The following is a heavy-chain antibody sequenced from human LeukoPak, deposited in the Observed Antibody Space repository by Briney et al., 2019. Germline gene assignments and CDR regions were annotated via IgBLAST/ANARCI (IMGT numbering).Heavy chain of an antibody. Sequence: SPTPSLTFAISGDSVSSNSAAWNWIRQSPSKGLEWLGRTYYRSKWYNDSAVSVKSRIMINPDTSKNQFSLQLNSVTPEDTAVYYCARGPGLRMGAFDIWGQGTVVSVSS. V-gene: IGHV6-1*01. D-gene: IGHD4-17*01. J-gene: IGHJ3*02. CDR3: ARGPGLRMGAFDI. CDR2: TYYRSKWYN. CDR1: GDSVSSNSAA.